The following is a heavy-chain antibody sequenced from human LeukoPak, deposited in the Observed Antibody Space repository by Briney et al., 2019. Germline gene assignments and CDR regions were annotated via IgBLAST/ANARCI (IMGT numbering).Heavy chain of an antibody. Sequence: GASVKVSCKASGYTFTSYDINWVRQATGQGLEWMGWMNPNSGNTGYARKFQGRVTMTRNTSISTAYMELSSLRSEDTAVYYCARGLFRTHMAAAGGGYWYFDLWAVAPWSLSPQ. V-gene: IGHV1-8*01. CDR1: GYTFTSYD. J-gene: IGHJ2*01. CDR2: MNPNSGNT. CDR3: ARGLFRTHMAAAGGGYWYFDL. D-gene: IGHD6-13*01.